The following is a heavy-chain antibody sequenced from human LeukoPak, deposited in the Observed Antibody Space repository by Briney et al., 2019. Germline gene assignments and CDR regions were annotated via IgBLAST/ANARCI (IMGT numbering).Heavy chain of an antibody. J-gene: IGHJ4*02. CDR1: GFTFSSYW. CDR3: VKDSPPRYSGSPPAY. D-gene: IGHD1-26*01. Sequence: GGSLRLSCAASGFTFSSYWMSWVRQAPGKGLGWVANINKDGGEKYYVDSVKGRFTISRDNAKNSLYLQMNSLSADDTAVYYCVKDSPPRYSGSPPAYWGQGTLVTVSS. CDR2: INKDGGEK. V-gene: IGHV3-7*03.